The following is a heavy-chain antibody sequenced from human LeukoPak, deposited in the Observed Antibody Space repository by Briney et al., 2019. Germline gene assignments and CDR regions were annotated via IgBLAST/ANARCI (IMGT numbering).Heavy chain of an antibody. CDR3: AREGSSGWSDY. J-gene: IGHJ4*02. D-gene: IGHD6-19*01. CDR1: GRSFSGYY. V-gene: IGHV4-34*01. CDR2: INHSGST. Sequence: SETLSLTCAVYGRSFSGYYWSWIRQPPGKGLEWIGEINHSGSTNYNPSLKSRVTISVDTSKNQFSLKLSSVTAADTAVYYCAREGSSGWSDYWGQGTLVTVSS.